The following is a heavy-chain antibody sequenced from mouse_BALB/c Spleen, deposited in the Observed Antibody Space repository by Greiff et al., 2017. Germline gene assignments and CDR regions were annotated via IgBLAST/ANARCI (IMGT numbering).Heavy chain of an antibody. D-gene: IGHD2-1*01. CDR3: ARERDGNYGYAMDY. V-gene: IGHV5-6-5*01. CDR2: ISSGGST. CDR1: GFTFSSYA. J-gene: IGHJ4*01. Sequence: EVMLVESGGGLVKPGGSLKLSCAASGFTFSSYAMSWVRQTPEKRLEWVASISSGGSTYYPDSVKGRFTISRDNARNILYLQMSSLRSEDTAMYYCARERDGNYGYAMDYWGQGTSVTVSS.